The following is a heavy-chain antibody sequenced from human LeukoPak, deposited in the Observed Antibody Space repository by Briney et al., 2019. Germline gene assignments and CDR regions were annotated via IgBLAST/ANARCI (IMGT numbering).Heavy chain of an antibody. Sequence: SQTLSLTCTVSGGSISSGSYYWSWIRQPAGKGLEWIGRIYTSGSTNYNPSLKSRVTISVDTSKNQFSLKLSSVTAADTAVYYCARGKVPDPWGQGTLVTVSS. J-gene: IGHJ5*02. CDR2: IYTSGST. CDR1: GGSISSGSYY. D-gene: IGHD1-14*01. CDR3: ARGKVPDP. V-gene: IGHV4-61*02.